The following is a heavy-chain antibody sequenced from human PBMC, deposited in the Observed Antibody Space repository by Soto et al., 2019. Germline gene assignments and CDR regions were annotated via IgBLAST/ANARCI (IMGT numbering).Heavy chain of an antibody. CDR3: ARAGYSSSWIDY. CDR1: GFNFSSYG. V-gene: IGHV3-33*01. J-gene: IGHJ4*02. Sequence: VGSLRLSCAASGFNFSSYGMHWVRQAPGKGLEWVAVIWYDGSNKYYADSVKGRFTISRDNSKNTLYLQMNSLRAEDTAVYYCARAGYSSSWIDYWGQGTLVTVS. CDR2: IWYDGSNK. D-gene: IGHD6-13*01.